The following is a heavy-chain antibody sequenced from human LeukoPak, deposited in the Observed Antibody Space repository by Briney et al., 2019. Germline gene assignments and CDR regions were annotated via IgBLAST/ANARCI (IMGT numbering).Heavy chain of an antibody. CDR2: IYYSGST. CDR3: ARFTVGYYYDMDV. CDR1: GGSISSGSYY. Sequence: PSETLSLTCTVSGGSISSGSYYWGWIRQPPGKGLEWIGNIYYSGSTYYNPSLKSRVTISVDTSKNQFSLKLNSVTAADTAVYYCARFTVGYYYDMDVWGQGTTVTVSS. J-gene: IGHJ6*02. D-gene: IGHD4-17*01. V-gene: IGHV4-39*01.